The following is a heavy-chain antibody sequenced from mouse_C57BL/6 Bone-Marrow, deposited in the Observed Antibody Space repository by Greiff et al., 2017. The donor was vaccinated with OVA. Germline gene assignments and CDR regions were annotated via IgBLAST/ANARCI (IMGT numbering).Heavy chain of an antibody. D-gene: IGHD1-1*01. V-gene: IGHV1-11*01. J-gene: IGHJ4*01. CDR2: IYPVSGET. Sequence: QVHVKQSGAELASPGASVTLSCKASGYTFTDHIMNWVKKRPGQGLEWIGRIYPVSGETNYNQKFMGKATFSVDRSSSTVYMVLNSLTSEDPAVYYCGRSGGSSYGAMDYWGQGTSVTVSS. CDR1: GYTFTDHI. CDR3: GRSGGSSYGAMDY.